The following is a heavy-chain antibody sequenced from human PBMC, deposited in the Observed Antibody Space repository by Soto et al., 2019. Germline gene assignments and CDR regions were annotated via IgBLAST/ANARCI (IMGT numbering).Heavy chain of an antibody. CDR2: INTGNGNV. CDR1: GYTFKTYA. J-gene: IGHJ4*02. Sequence: QVQLVQSGAEVRKPGASVKVSCKASGYTFKTYAMHWVRQAPGQRLEWMGWINTGNGNVKYSQKFQGRVTFTRDTSASIAYMEVGSLRSEDTAIYYCVRSVVVRGVFTFDCWGQGTLVTVSS. CDR3: VRSVVVRGVFTFDC. D-gene: IGHD3-10*01. V-gene: IGHV1-3*04.